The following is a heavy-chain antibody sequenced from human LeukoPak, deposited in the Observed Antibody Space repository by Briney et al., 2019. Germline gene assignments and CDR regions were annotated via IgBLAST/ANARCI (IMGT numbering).Heavy chain of an antibody. V-gene: IGHV4-59*01. Sequence: SETLSLTCTVSGDSISSYYWSWIRQPPGKGLEWIGYIYYTGSTNYNPSLKSRVTISLDTSKNQFSLKLSSVTAADTAVYYCARILGSSSWYQFYYFDYWGQGTLVTVSP. CDR1: GDSISSYY. CDR2: IYYTGST. J-gene: IGHJ4*02. CDR3: ARILGSSSWYQFYYFDY. D-gene: IGHD6-13*01.